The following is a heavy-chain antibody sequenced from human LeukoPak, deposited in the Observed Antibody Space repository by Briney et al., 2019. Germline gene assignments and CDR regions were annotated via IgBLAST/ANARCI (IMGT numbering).Heavy chain of an antibody. D-gene: IGHD7-27*01. CDR1: GFNFNTYS. V-gene: IGHV3-21*01. CDR3: ARAGDILLVSYFHYYGMDV. CDR2: ISSTSNYI. J-gene: IGHJ6*02. Sequence: GESLRLSCAVSGFNFNTYSMNWVRQAPGKGPEWVSSISSTSNYIYYAESVKGRFAVSRDNAKNSLYLQMNSLRADDTAVYYCARAGDILLVSYFHYYGMDVWGQGTTVIVSS.